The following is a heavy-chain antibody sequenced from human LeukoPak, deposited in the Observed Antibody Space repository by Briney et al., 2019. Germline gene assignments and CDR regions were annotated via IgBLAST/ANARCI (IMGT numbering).Heavy chain of an antibody. CDR1: RFPFSNYA. CDR2: ISYVGTDT. V-gene: IGHV3-30*04. CDR3: ARDEGTDFDY. J-gene: IGHJ4*02. Sequence: GGSLRLSCAASRFPFSNYAMHWVHQAPGKGLEWVAFISYVGTDTNYADSVKGRFTISRDDSKNTVYLLMSSLRVEDTAVYYCARDEGTDFDYWGQGTLVTVSS.